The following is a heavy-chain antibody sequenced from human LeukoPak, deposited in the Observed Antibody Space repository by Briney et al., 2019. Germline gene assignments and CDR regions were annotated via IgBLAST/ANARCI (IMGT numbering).Heavy chain of an antibody. CDR1: GGTFSSYA. Sequence: SVKVSCKASGGTFSSYAISWVRQAPGQGLEWMGGIIPIFGTANYAQKFQGRVTITTDESTSTAYMELSSLRSEDTAVYYCAREPKTYSGSPYYFDYWGQGTLVTVSS. D-gene: IGHD1-26*01. V-gene: IGHV1-69*05. CDR2: IIPIFGTA. CDR3: AREPKTYSGSPYYFDY. J-gene: IGHJ4*02.